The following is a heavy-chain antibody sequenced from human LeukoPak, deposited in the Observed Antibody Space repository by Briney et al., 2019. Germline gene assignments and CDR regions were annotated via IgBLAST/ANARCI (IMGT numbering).Heavy chain of an antibody. CDR3: ARDVQDITIFGVVISYYYYMDV. Sequence: GGSLRLSWAASGFTFSAYYMSWIRQAPGKGLEWVSYISRSGSTIYYADSVKGRFTISRDNAKNSLYLQMNSLRAEDTAVYYCARDVQDITIFGVVISYYYYMDVWGKGTTVTVSS. CDR1: GFTFSAYY. V-gene: IGHV3-11*01. D-gene: IGHD3-3*01. CDR2: ISRSGSTI. J-gene: IGHJ6*03.